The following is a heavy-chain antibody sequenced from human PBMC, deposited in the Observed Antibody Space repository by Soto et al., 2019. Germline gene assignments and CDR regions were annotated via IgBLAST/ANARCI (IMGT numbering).Heavy chain of an antibody. Sequence: GGSLRLSCAASGFTFSDYYMSWIRQAPGKGLEWVSYISSSSSYTNYADSVKGRFTISRDNAKNSLYLQMNSLRAEDTAVYYCSRDLNCNDAGGDAFDIWSQGTMVTVSS. D-gene: IGHD1-20*01. J-gene: IGHJ3*02. V-gene: IGHV3-11*06. CDR1: GFTFSDYY. CDR2: ISSSSSYT. CDR3: SRDLNCNDAGGDAFDI.